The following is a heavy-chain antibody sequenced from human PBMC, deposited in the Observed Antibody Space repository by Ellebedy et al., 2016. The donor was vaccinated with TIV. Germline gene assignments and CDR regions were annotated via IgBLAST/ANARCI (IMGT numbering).Heavy chain of an antibody. CDR2: IYSGGST. J-gene: IGHJ6*02. V-gene: IGHV3-53*01. CDR3: ARFYCSSTSCYGMDV. CDR1: GFTVSSNY. D-gene: IGHD2-2*01. Sequence: GGSLRLXXAASGFTVSSNYMSWVRQAPGKGLEWVSVIYSGGSTYYADSVKGRFTISRDNSKNTLYLQMNSLRAEDTAVYYCARFYCSSTSCYGMDVWGQGTTVTVSS.